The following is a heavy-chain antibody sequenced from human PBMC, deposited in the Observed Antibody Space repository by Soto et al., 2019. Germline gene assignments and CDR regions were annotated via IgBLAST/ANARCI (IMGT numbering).Heavy chain of an antibody. CDR1: GFVVEDYA. CDR2: INADSTDS. D-gene: IGHD4-17*01. V-gene: IGHV1-3*01. Sequence: QVQLVQSGAEVKKPGASVKISCKASGFVVEDYAFHWVRQAPGQGPEWMGWINADSTDSKYSQKLQGRVTITWDTSATTVYLELRSLRFEDTAVYYCVRDGWVTMRHFAFWGQGTMVTVSS. J-gene: IGHJ3*01. CDR3: VRDGWVTMRHFAF.